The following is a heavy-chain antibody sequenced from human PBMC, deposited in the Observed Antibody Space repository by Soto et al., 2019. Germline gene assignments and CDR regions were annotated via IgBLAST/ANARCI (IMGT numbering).Heavy chain of an antibody. V-gene: IGHV3-48*02. CDR2: ISSSSSTI. CDR3: ARDTPPLLRYFDWRYPSRPIYGMDV. Sequence: GGSLRLSCAASGLTFSSYSMSWVRQAPGKGLEWVSYISSSSSTIYYADSVKGRFTISRDNAKNSLYLQMNSLRDEDTAVYYCARDTPPLLRYFDWRYPSRPIYGMDVWGQGTTVTVPS. J-gene: IGHJ6*02. CDR1: GLTFSSYS. D-gene: IGHD3-9*01.